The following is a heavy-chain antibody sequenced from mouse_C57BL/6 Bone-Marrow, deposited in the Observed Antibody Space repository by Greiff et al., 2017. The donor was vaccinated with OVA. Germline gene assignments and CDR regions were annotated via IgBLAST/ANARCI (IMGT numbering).Heavy chain of an antibody. D-gene: IGHD1-1*01. V-gene: IGHV1-5*01. CDR2: IYPGNSDT. J-gene: IGHJ2*01. Sequence: VQLQQSGTVLARPGASVKMSCKTSGYTFTSYWMHWVKQRPGQGLEWIGAIYPGNSDTSYNQKFKGKAKLTAVTSASTAYLELSSLTNEDSAVYYCTVITTVPAGNFDYWGQGTTLTVSS. CDR3: TVITTVPAGNFDY. CDR1: GYTFTSYW.